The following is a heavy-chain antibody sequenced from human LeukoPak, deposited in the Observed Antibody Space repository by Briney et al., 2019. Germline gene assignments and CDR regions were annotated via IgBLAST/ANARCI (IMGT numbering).Heavy chain of an antibody. CDR2: ISGSGGST. CDR1: GFTFSSYA. D-gene: IGHD3-22*01. V-gene: IGHV3-23*01. Sequence: GGSLRLSCAASGFTFSSYAMSWVRQAPGKGLEWGSAISGSGGSTYYADSVKGRFTISRDNTKNTLYLQMNSLRAEDTAVYYCAKDGLWDSSGHYYSYFDYWGQGTLVTVSS. CDR3: AKDGLWDSSGHYYSYFDY. J-gene: IGHJ4*02.